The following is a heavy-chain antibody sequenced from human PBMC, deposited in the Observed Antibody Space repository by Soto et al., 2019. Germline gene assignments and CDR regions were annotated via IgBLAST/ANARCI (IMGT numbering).Heavy chain of an antibody. CDR3: ARDGNWFDP. Sequence: SETLSLTCTVSGGSISTYYWSWIRQPPGKGLEWIGYIYYSGSTNYNPSLKSRVTISVDTSKNQFSLKLSSVTAADTAVYYCARDGNWFDPWGQGTLVTVSS. V-gene: IGHV4-59*01. J-gene: IGHJ5*02. CDR2: IYYSGST. CDR1: GGSISTYY.